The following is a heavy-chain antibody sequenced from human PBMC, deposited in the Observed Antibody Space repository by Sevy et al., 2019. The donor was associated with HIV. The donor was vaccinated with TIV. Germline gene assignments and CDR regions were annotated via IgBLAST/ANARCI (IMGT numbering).Heavy chain of an antibody. Sequence: GGSLRLSCAASGFTFSSYSMNWVRQAPGKGLEWVSYISSSSSTIYYADSVKGRFTISRDNAKNSLYLQMNSMRDEDTAVSYCERGVRMAVAGAIDAFDIWGQGTLVTVSS. CDR2: ISSSSSTI. D-gene: IGHD6-19*01. J-gene: IGHJ3*02. CDR1: GFTFSSYS. CDR3: ERGVRMAVAGAIDAFDI. V-gene: IGHV3-48*02.